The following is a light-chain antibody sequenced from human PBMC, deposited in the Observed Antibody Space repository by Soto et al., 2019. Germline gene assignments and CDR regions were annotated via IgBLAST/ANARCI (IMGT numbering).Light chain of an antibody. V-gene: IGKV1-5*01. Sequence: DIQMTQSPSTLSASVGDRVTITCRASQSISSWLAWYQHKPGKAPNLLIYDASSLQGGVPSRFSGSGSGTEFTLTISNLQPEDFATYYCQQYNSYSRTFGQGTKVEIK. CDR3: QQYNSYSRT. CDR2: DAS. J-gene: IGKJ1*01. CDR1: QSISSW.